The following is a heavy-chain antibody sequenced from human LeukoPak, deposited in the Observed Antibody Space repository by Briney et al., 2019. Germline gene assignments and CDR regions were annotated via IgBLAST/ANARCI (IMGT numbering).Heavy chain of an antibody. Sequence: GGSLRLSCVASGFTFSNYWMTWVRQAPGKGLEWVANRKQDGSEKYYVDSVRGRFTISRDNAKNSLYLQVISLRAEDTAVYYCAREISSWYRTEGRFDPWGQGTLVTVSS. V-gene: IGHV3-7*01. CDR1: GFTFSNYW. CDR3: AREISSWYRTEGRFDP. CDR2: RKQDGSEK. J-gene: IGHJ5*02. D-gene: IGHD6-13*01.